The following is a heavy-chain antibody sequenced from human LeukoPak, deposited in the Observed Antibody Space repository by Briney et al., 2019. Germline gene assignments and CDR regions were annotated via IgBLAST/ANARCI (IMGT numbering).Heavy chain of an antibody. J-gene: IGHJ4*02. CDR1: GGTFSSYA. D-gene: IGHD4-23*01. CDR3: ARGGAYGGKRDFDY. CDR2: IIPILGIA. V-gene: IGHV1-69*04. Sequence: ASVKVSCKASGGTFSSYAISWVRQAPGQGLEWMGRIIPILGIANYAQKFQGRVTITADKSTSTAYMELSSLRSEDTAVYYCARGGAYGGKRDFDYWGQGTLVTVSS.